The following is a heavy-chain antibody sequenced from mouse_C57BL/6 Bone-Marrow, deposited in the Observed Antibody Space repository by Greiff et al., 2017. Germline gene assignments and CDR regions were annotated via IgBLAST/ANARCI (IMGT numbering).Heavy chain of an antibody. CDR3: ASEDYYGSSYDYAMDY. V-gene: IGHV1-64*01. CDR2: IHPNSGST. CDR1: GYTFTSYW. Sequence: QVQLQQPGAELVKPGASVKLSCKASGYTFTSYWMHWVKQRPGQGLEWIGMIHPNSGSTNYNEKFKSKATLTVDKSSSTAYMQLSSLTSEDSAVYYCASEDYYGSSYDYAMDYWGPGTSVTVSS. J-gene: IGHJ4*01. D-gene: IGHD1-1*01.